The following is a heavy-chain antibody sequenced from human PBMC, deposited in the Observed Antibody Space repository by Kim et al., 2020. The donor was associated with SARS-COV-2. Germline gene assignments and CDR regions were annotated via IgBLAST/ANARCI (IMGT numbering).Heavy chain of an antibody. J-gene: IGHJ4*02. V-gene: IGHV4-30-2*05. CDR3: ARDFGHGFSGYFGY. Sequence: NPSIKSRVTISVDTSKNQFSLKLSSVTAADTAVYCCARDFGHGFSGYFGYWGQGTLVTVSS. D-gene: IGHD3-10*01.